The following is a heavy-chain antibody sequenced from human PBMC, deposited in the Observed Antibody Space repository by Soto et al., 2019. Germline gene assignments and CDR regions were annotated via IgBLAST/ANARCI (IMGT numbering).Heavy chain of an antibody. Sequence: LSLTCSIYGGSFSGYYWSWIRQPPGKGLEWIGEINHSGNTNYNPSPKSRVTISVDTSNNQFSLKLNSVTAADTAVYYCASSGPAVRTGFYSPVLDVWAEGTTVTVSS. CDR2: INHSGNT. V-gene: IGHV4-34*01. J-gene: IGHJ6*04. CDR3: ASSGPAVRTGFYSPVLDV. D-gene: IGHD2-15*01. CDR1: GGSFSGYY.